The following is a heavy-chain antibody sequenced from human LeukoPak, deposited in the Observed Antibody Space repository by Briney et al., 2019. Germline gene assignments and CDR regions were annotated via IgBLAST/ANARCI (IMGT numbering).Heavy chain of an antibody. J-gene: IGHJ4*02. V-gene: IGHV1-18*04. Sequence: ASVKVSCKASGYTFTSYGISWGRQAPGQGLEWMGWISAYNGNTNYAQKLQGRVTMTTDTSTSTAYMELRSLRSDDTAVYYCAREVNTAMIGYYFDYWGQGTLVTVSS. CDR1: GYTFTSYG. D-gene: IGHD5-18*01. CDR3: AREVNTAMIGYYFDY. CDR2: ISAYNGNT.